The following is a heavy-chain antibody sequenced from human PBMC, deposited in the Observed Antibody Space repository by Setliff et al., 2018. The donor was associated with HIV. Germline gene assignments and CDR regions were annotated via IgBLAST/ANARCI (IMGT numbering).Heavy chain of an antibody. CDR3: AKEVPYSNGFMYFDY. V-gene: IGHV3-23*01. CDR1: GFTFSSYS. J-gene: IGHJ4*02. CDR2: INNGGGNT. D-gene: IGHD3-22*01. Sequence: PGGVLRLSCAASGFTFSSYSMNWVRQAPGKGLEWVSSINNGGGNTYYADSVKGRFTISRDNSENTLYLQMNSLRPEDTAIYYCAKEVPYSNGFMYFDYWGQGTLVTVSS.